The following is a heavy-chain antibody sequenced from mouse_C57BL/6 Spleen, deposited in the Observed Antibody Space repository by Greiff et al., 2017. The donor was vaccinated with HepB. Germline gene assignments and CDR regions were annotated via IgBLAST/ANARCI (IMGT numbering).Heavy chain of an antibody. V-gene: IGHV5-4*01. Sequence: EVKLMESGGGLVKPGGSLKISCAASGFTFSSYAMSWVRQTPGKRLEWVAIISDSGSDTYYPDNVKGRSTIPRDNAKNNLYLQMSHLKSEDTAMYYCARDRGGKRAMDYWGQGTSVTVSS. CDR2: ISDSGSDT. CDR1: GFTFSSYA. J-gene: IGHJ4*01. D-gene: IGHD1-1*02. CDR3: ARDRGGKRAMDY.